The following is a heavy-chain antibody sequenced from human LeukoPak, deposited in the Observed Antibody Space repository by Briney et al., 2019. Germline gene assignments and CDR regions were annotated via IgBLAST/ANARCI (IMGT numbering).Heavy chain of an antibody. J-gene: IGHJ4*02. Sequence: GRSLRLSCAASGFTFSTYAMHWVRQAPGKGPEWVAVTSYDGNNKYYVDSVKGRFTISRDNSKNTLYLQMTSLRPEDTAVYYCAREDGDLPDYWGQGTLVTVSS. CDR3: AREDGDLPDY. CDR1: GFTFSTYA. D-gene: IGHD4-17*01. V-gene: IGHV3-30-3*01. CDR2: TSYDGNNK.